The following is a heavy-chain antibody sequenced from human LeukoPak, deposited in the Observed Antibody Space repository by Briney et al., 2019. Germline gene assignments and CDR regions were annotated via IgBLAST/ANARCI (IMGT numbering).Heavy chain of an antibody. Sequence: GGSLRLSCAASGFTFNSYAMSWVRQAPGKGLEWVSTINVSGDNTYYADSVNGRFTISRDNSKSTLYLQVSSLTAEDTAVYYCARESRESKLANYFYDSSGFSNIDYWGQGTLVTVSS. CDR2: INVSGDNT. J-gene: IGHJ4*02. D-gene: IGHD3-22*01. CDR3: ARESRESKLANYFYDSSGFSNIDY. CDR1: GFTFNSYA. V-gene: IGHV3-23*01.